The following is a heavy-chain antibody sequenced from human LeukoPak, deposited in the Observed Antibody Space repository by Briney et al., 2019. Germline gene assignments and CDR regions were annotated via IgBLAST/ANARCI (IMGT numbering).Heavy chain of an antibody. D-gene: IGHD5-24*01. J-gene: IGHJ4*02. CDR1: GGSISSSSYY. Sequence: PSETLSLTCTVSGGSISSSSYYWGWIRQPPGKGLEWIGSIYYSGSTYYNPSLKSRVTISVDTSKNQSSLKLSSVTAADTAVYYCARRPEEGYNSYFDYWGQGTLVTVSS. CDR3: ARRPEEGYNSYFDY. V-gene: IGHV4-39*01. CDR2: IYYSGST.